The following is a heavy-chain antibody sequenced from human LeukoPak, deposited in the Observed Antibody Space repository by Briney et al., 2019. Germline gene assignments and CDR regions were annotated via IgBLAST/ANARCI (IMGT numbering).Heavy chain of an antibody. V-gene: IGHV3-30-3*01. D-gene: IGHD6-13*01. CDR2: ISYDGNSK. CDR3: ASESPLGKAASINNWFDP. Sequence: GGSLRLSCAASGFTVSNYAMHWVRQAPGRGLEWVAVISYDGNSKYYAESVRGRFTISRDNSKNTLYLQMSSLRAEDTAVYYCASESPLGKAASINNWFDPWGRGTVSPSPQ. J-gene: IGHJ5*02. CDR1: GFTVSNYA.